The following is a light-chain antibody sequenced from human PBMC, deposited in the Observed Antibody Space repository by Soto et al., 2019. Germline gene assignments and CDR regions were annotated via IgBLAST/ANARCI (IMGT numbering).Light chain of an antibody. CDR3: QQYANSPLVT. Sequence: EIVLTQSSGTLSLSPGERATLSCRASQSVSSSYLAWYQQKPGQAPRLLIYGASSRATGIPDRFSGSGSGTDITLTISRLEPEDFAVYYCQQYANSPLVTFGQGTRLEI. CDR2: GAS. V-gene: IGKV3-20*01. J-gene: IGKJ5*01. CDR1: QSVSSSY.